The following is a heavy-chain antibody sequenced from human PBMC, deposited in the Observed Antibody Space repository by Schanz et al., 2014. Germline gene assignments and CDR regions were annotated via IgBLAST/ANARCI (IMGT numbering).Heavy chain of an antibody. D-gene: IGHD3-10*01. V-gene: IGHV3-23*04. J-gene: IGHJ4*02. Sequence: EVQLVESGGGLVQPGGSLRLSCAASGFSVGNKYMNWVRQAPGKGLEWVSGISGSGASTYYADSVKGRFTISRDNSNKTVDLQMNSLRAEDTAVYHCVSSGSYSSYASWGQGTLVTVSS. CDR3: VSSGSYSSYAS. CDR2: ISGSGAST. CDR1: GFSVGNKY.